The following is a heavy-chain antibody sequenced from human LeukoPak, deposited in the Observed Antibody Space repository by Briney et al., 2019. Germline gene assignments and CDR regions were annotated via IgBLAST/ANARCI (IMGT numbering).Heavy chain of an antibody. V-gene: IGHV1-69*05. CDR3: ASGYSYGYDAFDI. D-gene: IGHD5-18*01. CDR2: IIPIFGTA. Sequence: ASVKVSCKASGGTFSSYAISWVRQAPGQGLEWMGGIIPIFGTANYAQKFQGRVTITTDESTSTVYMELSSLRSEDTAVYYCASGYSYGYDAFDIWGQGTMVTVSS. J-gene: IGHJ3*02. CDR1: GGTFSSYA.